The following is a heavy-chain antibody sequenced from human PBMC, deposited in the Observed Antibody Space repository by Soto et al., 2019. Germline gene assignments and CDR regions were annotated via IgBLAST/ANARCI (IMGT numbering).Heavy chain of an antibody. CDR3: ARGQRFSDWFDP. V-gene: IGHV4-4*07. Sequence: SETLSLTCTVSGGSMSSYYWTWIRQPAGKGLEWIGRVYSSGGTHYSPSLKSRVIISLDTSKNQFSLRLLSVTDADTAVYFCARGQRFSDWFDPWGRGTLVTVSS. CDR1: GGSMSSYY. J-gene: IGHJ5*02. D-gene: IGHD3-3*01. CDR2: VYSSGGT.